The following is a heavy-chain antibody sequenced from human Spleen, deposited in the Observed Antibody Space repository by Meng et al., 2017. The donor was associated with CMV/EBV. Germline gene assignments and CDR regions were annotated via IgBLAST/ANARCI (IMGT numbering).Heavy chain of an antibody. V-gene: IGHV1-2*02. CDR1: GYTFTAHY. CDR2: IHPHRGDT. J-gene: IGHJ4*02. CDR3: ASGTQNFDS. Sequence: ASVKVSCKASGYTFTAHYFHWVRQAPGQGLEWMGWIHPHRGDTNYAQQFQGRVTRTRDTSISTDYMELIRLRTDDTAEYYCASGTQNFDSWGQGTLVTVSS. D-gene: IGHD1-26*01.